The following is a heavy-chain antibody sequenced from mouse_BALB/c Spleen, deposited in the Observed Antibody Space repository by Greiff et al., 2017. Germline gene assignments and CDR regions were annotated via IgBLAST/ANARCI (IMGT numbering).Heavy chain of an antibody. CDR2: IDPSDSYT. CDR3: ARGHYGSSYFDY. V-gene: IGHV1-69*02. D-gene: IGHD1-1*01. CDR1: GYTFTSYW. J-gene: IGHJ2*01. Sequence: VQLQQPGAELVKPGASVKLSCKASGYTFTSYWMHWVKQRPGQGLEWIGEIDPSDSYTNYNQKFKGKATLTVDKSSSTAYMQLSSLTSEDSAVYYCARGHYGSSYFDYWGQGTTLTVSS.